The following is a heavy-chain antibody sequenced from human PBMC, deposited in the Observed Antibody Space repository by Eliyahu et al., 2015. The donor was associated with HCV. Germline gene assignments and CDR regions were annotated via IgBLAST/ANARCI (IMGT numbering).Heavy chain of an antibody. J-gene: IGHJ6*03. CDR3: TTGAPGGFDYYLDV. CDR1: GFXFSXAG. V-gene: IGHV3-15*01. D-gene: IGHD3-10*01. Sequence: EVQLVESGGGLVKPGGSFRLSCAASGFXFSXAGXXGAGQAPGKGXEWSGRIKSKTDGGXADXAAPVKGRFTISRDDSKSTLYLQMNSLKTEDTAVYYCTTGAPGGFDYYLDVWGQGTTVTVSS. CDR2: IKSKTDGGXA.